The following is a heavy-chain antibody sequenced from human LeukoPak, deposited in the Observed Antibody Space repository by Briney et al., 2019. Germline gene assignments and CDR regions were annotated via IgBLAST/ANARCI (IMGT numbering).Heavy chain of an antibody. CDR1: GGTFSSYA. Sequence: SVKFSCKASGGTFSSYAISWVRQAPGQGLEWMGGIIPIFGTANYAQKFQGRVTITTDESTSTAYMELSSLRSEDTAVYYCARGDGSAAKYYYYMDVWGKGTTVTVSS. D-gene: IGHD2-2*01. J-gene: IGHJ6*03. V-gene: IGHV1-69*05. CDR3: ARGDGSAAKYYYYMDV. CDR2: IIPIFGTA.